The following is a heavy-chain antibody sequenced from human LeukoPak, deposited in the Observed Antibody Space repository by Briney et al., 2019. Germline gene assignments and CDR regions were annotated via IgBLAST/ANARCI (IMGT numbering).Heavy chain of an antibody. CDR2: IYHSGST. CDR3: ARDVYGSGFDY. V-gene: IGHV4-30-2*01. J-gene: IGHJ4*02. D-gene: IGHD3-10*01. Sequence: SQTLSLTCAVSGGSISSGGYSWSWIRQPPGKGLEWIGYIYHSGSTYYNPSLKSRVTISVDRSKNQFSLKLSSVTAADTAVYYCARDVYGSGFDYWGQGTLVTVPS. CDR1: GGSISSGGYS.